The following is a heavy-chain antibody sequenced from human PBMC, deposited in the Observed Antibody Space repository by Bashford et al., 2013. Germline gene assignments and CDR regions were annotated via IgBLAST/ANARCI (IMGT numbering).Heavy chain of an antibody. CDR2: ISWNSGTT. J-gene: IGHJ4*02. Sequence: GGSLRLSCAATGFTFDDYAMHWVRQAPGKGLEWVSGISWNSGTTGYADSVKGRFTISRDNAKKSLYLQMNSLRAEDTAVYYCTTDLPVGNYRPFDYWGQGTLVTVSS. CDR3: TTDLPVGNYRPFDY. D-gene: IGHD1-7*01. CDR1: GFTFDDYA. V-gene: IGHV3-9*01.